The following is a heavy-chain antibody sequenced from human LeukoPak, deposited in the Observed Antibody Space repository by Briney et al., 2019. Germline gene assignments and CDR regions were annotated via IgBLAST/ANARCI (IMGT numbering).Heavy chain of an antibody. J-gene: IGHJ3*02. CDR1: GFTVSSNY. V-gene: IGHV3-53*01. CDR3: ARPLLRNDDAFDI. D-gene: IGHD1-1*01. Sequence: GGSLRLSCAASGFTVSSNYMTWVRQAPGKGLEWLSVIYSGGTTYYADPVKGRFTISRDNAKNSLYLQMNSLRAEDTAVYYCARPLLRNDDAFDIWGQGTMVTVSS. CDR2: IYSGGTT.